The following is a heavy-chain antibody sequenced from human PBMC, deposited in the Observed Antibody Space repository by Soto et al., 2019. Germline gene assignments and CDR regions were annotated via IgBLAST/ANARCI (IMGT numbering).Heavy chain of an antibody. Sequence: PGGSLILSCAASGFTFSSYAMSWVRQAPGKGLEWVSAISGSGGSTYYADSVKGRFTISRDNSKNTLYLQMNSLRAEDTAVYYCAKDRRVVVPAASRDDYYGMDVWGQGTTVTVAS. CDR2: ISGSGGST. J-gene: IGHJ6*02. CDR3: AKDRRVVVPAASRDDYYGMDV. CDR1: GFTFSSYA. D-gene: IGHD2-2*01. V-gene: IGHV3-23*01.